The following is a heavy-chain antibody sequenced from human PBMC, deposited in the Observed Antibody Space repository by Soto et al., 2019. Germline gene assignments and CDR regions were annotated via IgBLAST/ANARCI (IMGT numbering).Heavy chain of an antibody. CDR2: ISAYNGNT. CDR1: GGTFSSYA. CDR3: AGMSPTSSGWYVYYYYGMDV. D-gene: IGHD6-19*01. V-gene: IGHV1-18*01. Sequence: ASVKVSFKASGGTFSSYAISWVRPAPGQGLELMGWISAYNGNTNYAQKLQGRVTMTTDTSTSTAYMELRSLRSDDTAVYYCAGMSPTSSGWYVYYYYGMDVAGQGTTVTVSS. J-gene: IGHJ6*02.